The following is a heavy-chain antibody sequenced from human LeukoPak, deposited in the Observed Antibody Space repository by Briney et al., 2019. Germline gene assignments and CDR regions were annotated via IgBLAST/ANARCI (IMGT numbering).Heavy chain of an antibody. CDR3: ARDSYSSSWYRNYYYYYGMDV. Sequence: GGSLRLSCAASGFTFSSYGMHWVRQAPGKGLEWVAVIWYDGSNKYYADSVKGRFTISRDNSKNTLYLQMNSLRAEDTAVYYCARDSYSSSWYRNYYYYYGMDVWGQGTTVTVSS. V-gene: IGHV3-33*01. CDR1: GFTFSSYG. J-gene: IGHJ6*02. CDR2: IWYDGSNK. D-gene: IGHD6-13*01.